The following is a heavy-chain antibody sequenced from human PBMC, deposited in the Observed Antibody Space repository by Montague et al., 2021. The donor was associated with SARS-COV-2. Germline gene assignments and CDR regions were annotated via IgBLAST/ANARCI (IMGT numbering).Heavy chain of an antibody. CDR2: IYWDDDK. Sequence: PALVKPTQTLTLTCTFSGFSLSTSGVGVAWIRQPPGKALEWLALIYWDDDKRYSPSLKSRLTITKDTSKNQVVLTMTNMDPVDTATYYCAPRREVATQINDWFDPWGQGTMVTVSA. V-gene: IGHV2-5*02. D-gene: IGHD1-1*01. J-gene: IGHJ5*02. CDR3: APRREVATQINDWFDP. CDR1: GFSLSTSGVG.